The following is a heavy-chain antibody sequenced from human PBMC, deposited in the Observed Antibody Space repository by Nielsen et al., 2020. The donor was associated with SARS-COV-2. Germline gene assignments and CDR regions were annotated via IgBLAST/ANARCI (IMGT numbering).Heavy chain of an antibody. V-gene: IGHV4-59*08. CDR2: FYHTGST. D-gene: IGHD6-6*01. CDR1: TDSFSDYY. Sequence: SETLSLTCTVSTDSFSDYYWSWFRQPPGQRLEWIGYFYHTGSTRSNPSLKGRVSISGDTSKNQFSLELKSVTAADTAIYYCARQNPLFSTSRPVDWWGQGTLVTVSS. CDR3: ARQNPLFSTSRPVDW. J-gene: IGHJ4*02.